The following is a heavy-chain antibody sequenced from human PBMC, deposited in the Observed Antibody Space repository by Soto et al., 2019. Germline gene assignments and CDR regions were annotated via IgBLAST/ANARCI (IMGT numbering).Heavy chain of an antibody. CDR3: AYCSSSSCYASCFDP. CDR2: ISAYNGHT. J-gene: IGHJ5*02. D-gene: IGHD2-2*01. CDR1: GYTFTSYT. Sequence: GASVKVSCKASGYTFTSYTITWVRQAPGQGLECMGWISAYNGHTNYAQKLQGRVTMTTETSTGTAYMELRSLRSDDTAVYYCAYCSSSSCYASCFDPWGQGTPVTVSS. V-gene: IGHV1-18*01.